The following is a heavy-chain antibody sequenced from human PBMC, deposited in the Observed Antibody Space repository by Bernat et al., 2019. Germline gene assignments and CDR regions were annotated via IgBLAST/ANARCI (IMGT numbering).Heavy chain of an antibody. CDR1: GFAFSSYG. Sequence: QVQLVESGGGVVQPGGSLRLSCAASGFAFSSYGIHWVRQAPGKGLEWVAFIRNDGRDKYYAESVKGRFTISRDNSKKTVNLQMNSVRAEDTAMYYCAKGWNLSGDTYSFGHWGKETLVTVSS. CDR2: IRNDGRDK. CDR3: AKGWNLSGDTYSFGH. J-gene: IGHJ4*02. D-gene: IGHD1-26*01. V-gene: IGHV3-30*02.